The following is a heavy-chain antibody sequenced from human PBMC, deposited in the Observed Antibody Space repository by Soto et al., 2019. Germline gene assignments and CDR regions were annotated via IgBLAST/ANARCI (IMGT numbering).Heavy chain of an antibody. D-gene: IGHD3-3*01. V-gene: IGHV1-18*01. CDR3: ARNYDFWSLQVIGLDY. CDR2: ISAYNGNT. CDR1: GYTFTSYG. Sequence: ASVKVSCKASGYTFTSYGISWVRQAPGQGLEWMGWISAYNGNTNYAQKLQSRVTMTTDTSTSTAYMELRSLRSDDTAVYYCARNYDFWSLQVIGLDYWGQGTLVTVSS. J-gene: IGHJ4*02.